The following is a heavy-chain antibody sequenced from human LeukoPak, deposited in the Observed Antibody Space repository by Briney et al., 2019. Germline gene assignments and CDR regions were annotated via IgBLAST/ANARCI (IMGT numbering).Heavy chain of an antibody. J-gene: IGHJ6*02. CDR3: ARGYDFWSGYFSRPYGMDV. D-gene: IGHD3-3*01. Sequence: ASVKVSCKASGYTFTSYGISWVRQAPGQGLEWMGWISAYNGNTNYAQKLQGGVTMTTDTSTSTAYMELRSLRSDDTAVYYCARGYDFWSGYFSRPYGMDVWGQGTTVTVSS. CDR1: GYTFTSYG. CDR2: ISAYNGNT. V-gene: IGHV1-18*01.